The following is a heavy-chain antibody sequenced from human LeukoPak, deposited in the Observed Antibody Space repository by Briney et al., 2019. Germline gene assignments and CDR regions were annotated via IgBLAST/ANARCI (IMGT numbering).Heavy chain of an antibody. V-gene: IGHV5-51*01. CDR3: ARQSVDGRYTFDY. J-gene: IGHJ4*02. CDR1: GYSFTSYW. D-gene: IGHD3-16*02. CDR2: INPRDSDT. Sequence: GESLKISCKVFGYSFTSYWIGWVRQMPGKGLEWMGIINPRDSDTKYSPSFQGQVTITVDKSISTAYLQWSSLKASDTAMYYCARQSVDGRYTFDYWGQGTLVTVSS.